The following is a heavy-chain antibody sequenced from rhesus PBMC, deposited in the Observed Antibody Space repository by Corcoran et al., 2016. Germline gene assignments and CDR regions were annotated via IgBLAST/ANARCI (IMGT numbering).Heavy chain of an antibody. D-gene: IGHD6S26*01. J-gene: IGHJ4*01. V-gene: IGHV4-165*01. CDR2: ISGSSEST. CDR3: ARDHIAAAGLDY. CDR1: GGSFSGYY. Sequence: QVQLQESGPGLVKPSETLSLTCAVSGGSFSGYYWGWIRPPPGKGLEWIGYISGSSESTDYNPTLKSRVTISTDTSKNQFSLKLSSVTAADTAVYYCARDHIAAAGLDYWGQGVLVTVSS.